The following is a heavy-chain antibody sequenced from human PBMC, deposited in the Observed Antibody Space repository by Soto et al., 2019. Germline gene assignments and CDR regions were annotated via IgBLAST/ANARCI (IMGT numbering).Heavy chain of an antibody. Sequence: ASVKVSCKASGGTFSSYAISWVRQAPGQGLEWMGGIIPIFGTANYAQKFQGRVTITADESTSTAYMELSSLRSEDTAVYYCASSRSGPYYYYGMDVWGQGTTVTVSS. J-gene: IGHJ6*02. CDR3: ASSRSGPYYYYGMDV. CDR1: GGTFSSYA. D-gene: IGHD2-15*01. V-gene: IGHV1-69*13. CDR2: IIPIFGTA.